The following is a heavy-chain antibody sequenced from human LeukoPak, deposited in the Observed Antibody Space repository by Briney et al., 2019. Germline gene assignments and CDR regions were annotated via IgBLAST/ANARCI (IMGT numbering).Heavy chain of an antibody. CDR1: GGSISDDY. V-gene: IGHV4-4*07. Sequence: TSETLSLTCTVSGGSISDDYWSWIRQPAGKGLEWIGRLYGSGSTNYNPSLKSRVTISVDTSKNQFSLKLSSVTAADTAVYYCARHELRSWLQFGGMDVWGQGTTVTVSS. J-gene: IGHJ6*02. D-gene: IGHD5-24*01. CDR3: ARHELRSWLQFGGMDV. CDR2: LYGSGST.